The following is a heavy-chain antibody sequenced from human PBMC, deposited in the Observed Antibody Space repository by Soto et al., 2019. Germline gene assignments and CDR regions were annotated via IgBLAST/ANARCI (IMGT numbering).Heavy chain of an antibody. Sequence: QVQLQQWGAGLLKPSETLSLTCAVYGGSFSGYYWSWIRQPPGKGLEWIGEINHSGSTNYNPSLKSRVTISVDTFKNQFSLNLSSVTAADTAVYYCARALLRITIFGVVTRDAFDIWGQGTMVTVSS. CDR1: GGSFSGYY. J-gene: IGHJ3*02. CDR2: INHSGST. CDR3: ARALLRITIFGVVTRDAFDI. D-gene: IGHD3-3*01. V-gene: IGHV4-34*01.